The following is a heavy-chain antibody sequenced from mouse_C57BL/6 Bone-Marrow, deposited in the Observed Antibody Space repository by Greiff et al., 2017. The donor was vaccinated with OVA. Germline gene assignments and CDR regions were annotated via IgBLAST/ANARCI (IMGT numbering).Heavy chain of an antibody. V-gene: IGHV5-6*01. J-gene: IGHJ1*03. D-gene: IGHD1-1*01. CDR3: ARQPITTVVPWYCDV. Sequence: EVMLVESGGDLVKPGGSLKLSCAASGFTFSSYGMSWVRQTPGKRLEWVATISTGGSYTCYPDSFKGRFTLSGDNAKNTLYLQLSSLKSEDIAMYYCARQPITTVVPWYCDVWGTGTTVTVSS. CDR2: ISTGGSYT. CDR1: GFTFSSYG.